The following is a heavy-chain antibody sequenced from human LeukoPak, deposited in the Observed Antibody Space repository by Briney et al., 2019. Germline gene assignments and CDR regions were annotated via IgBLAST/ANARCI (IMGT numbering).Heavy chain of an antibody. CDR3: AKDSWIGSSWTNYFDY. D-gene: IGHD6-13*01. Sequence: PGGSLRLSCAASGFTFSSYGMHWVRQAPGKGLEWVAFIRYDGSNKYYADSVKGRFTISRDNSKNTLYLQMNSPKAEDTAVYYCAKDSWIGSSWTNYFDYWGQGTLVTVSS. V-gene: IGHV3-30*02. CDR1: GFTFSSYG. J-gene: IGHJ4*02. CDR2: IRYDGSNK.